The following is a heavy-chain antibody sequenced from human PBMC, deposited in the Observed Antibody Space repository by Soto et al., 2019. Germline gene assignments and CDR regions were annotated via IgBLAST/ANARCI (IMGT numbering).Heavy chain of an antibody. CDR3: ARVQVGGYDSRYYYYGMDV. J-gene: IGHJ6*02. Sequence: QVQLVQSGAEVKKPGASVKVSCKASGYTFTGYYMHWVRQAPGQGLEWMGWINPNSGGTNYAQKFQGRGNMAWDRSISTAYMELSSLRSDDTAVYYCARVQVGGYDSRYYYYGMDVWGQGTTVTVSS. V-gene: IGHV1-2*02. CDR2: INPNSGGT. D-gene: IGHD5-12*01. CDR1: GYTFTGYY.